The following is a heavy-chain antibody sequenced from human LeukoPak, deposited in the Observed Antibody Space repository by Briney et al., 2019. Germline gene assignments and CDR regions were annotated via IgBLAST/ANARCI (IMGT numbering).Heavy chain of an antibody. J-gene: IGHJ4*02. CDR3: ARRVLYYVREDYFDY. Sequence: GESLKISCKGSGYSFTSYWIGWVRQMPGKGLEWMGVIYPGDSETRYSPSFQGQVTISADKSISTAYLQWSSLKASDTAMYYCARRVLYYVREDYFDYWGQGTLVTVSS. D-gene: IGHD3-10*02. CDR1: GYSFTSYW. V-gene: IGHV5-51*01. CDR2: IYPGDSET.